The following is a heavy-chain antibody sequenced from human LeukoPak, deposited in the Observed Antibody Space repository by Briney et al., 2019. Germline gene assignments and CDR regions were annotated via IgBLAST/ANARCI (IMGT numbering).Heavy chain of an antibody. CDR3: ARVRYSSGWYIRPTIDY. V-gene: IGHV1-18*01. CDR1: GYTFTSYG. CDR2: ISAYNGNT. Sequence: GASVKVSCKAPGYTFTSYGISWVRQAPGQGLEWMGWISAYNGNTNYTQRLQGRVTMTTDTSTSTAYMELRSLRSDDTAVYYCARVRYSSGWYIRPTIDYWGQGTLVTVSS. J-gene: IGHJ4*02. D-gene: IGHD6-19*01.